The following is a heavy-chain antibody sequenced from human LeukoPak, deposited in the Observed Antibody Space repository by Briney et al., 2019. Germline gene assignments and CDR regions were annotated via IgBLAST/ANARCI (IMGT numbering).Heavy chain of an antibody. CDR2: IIPILGIE. CDR1: GGTFSSYA. V-gene: IGHV1-69*04. Sequence: EASVKVSCKASGGTFSSYAISWVRQAPGQGLEWMGRIIPILGIENYAQKFQGRVTITADKSTSTAYMELSSLRSEDTAVYYCARMDSSGYYYAPSDYWGQGTLVTVSS. J-gene: IGHJ4*02. D-gene: IGHD3-22*01. CDR3: ARMDSSGYYYAPSDY.